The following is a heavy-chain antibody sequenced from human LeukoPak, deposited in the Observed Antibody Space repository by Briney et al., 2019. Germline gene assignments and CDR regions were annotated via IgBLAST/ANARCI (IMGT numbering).Heavy chain of an antibody. CDR2: IYYSGST. CDR3: ARPSKYCSSTSCYTQFDY. D-gene: IGHD2-2*02. Sequence: SETLSLTCAISGGSISSSSYYWGWIRQPPGKGLEWIGSIYYSGSTYYNPSLKSRVTISVDTSKNQFSLKLSSVTAADTAVYYCARPSKYCSSTSCYTQFDYWGQGTLVTVSS. J-gene: IGHJ4*02. V-gene: IGHV4-39*01. CDR1: GGSISSSSYY.